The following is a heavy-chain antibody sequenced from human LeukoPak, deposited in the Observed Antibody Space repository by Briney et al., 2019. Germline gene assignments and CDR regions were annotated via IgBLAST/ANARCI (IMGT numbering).Heavy chain of an antibody. J-gene: IGHJ4*02. CDR3: ARGVTFSLDY. D-gene: IGHD4-23*01. Sequence: SETLSLTCTVSGGSISSYYWSWIRQPPGKGLEWIGYIYHSGSTYYNPSLKSRVTISVDRSKNQFPLKLSSVTAADTAVYYCARGVTFSLDYWGQGTLVTVSS. CDR1: GGSISSYY. CDR2: IYHSGST. V-gene: IGHV4-59*12.